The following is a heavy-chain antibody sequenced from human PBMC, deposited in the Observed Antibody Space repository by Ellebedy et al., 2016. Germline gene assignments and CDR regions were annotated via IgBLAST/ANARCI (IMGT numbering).Heavy chain of an antibody. Sequence: ASVKVSCKASGYTFISYGISWVRQATGQGLEWMGWMNPNSGNTGYAQKFQGRVTMTRNTSISTAYMELSSLRSEDTAVYYCARRGSTIMVRGVISWFDPWGQGTLVTVSS. D-gene: IGHD3-10*01. CDR2: MNPNSGNT. V-gene: IGHV1-8*02. CDR1: GYTFISYG. CDR3: ARRGSTIMVRGVISWFDP. J-gene: IGHJ5*02.